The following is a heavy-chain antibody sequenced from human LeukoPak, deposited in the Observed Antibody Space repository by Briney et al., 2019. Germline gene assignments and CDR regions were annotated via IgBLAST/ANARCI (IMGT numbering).Heavy chain of an antibody. CDR1: GFTFSSYS. D-gene: IGHD4-17*01. J-gene: IGHJ4*02. CDR3: ARIPGTVTTRGLAIDY. Sequence: GGSLRLSCAASGFTFSSYSMNWVRQAPGKGLEWVSYISSSSSTIYYADSVKGRFTISRDNAKNSLYLQMNSLRAEDTAVYYCARIPGTVTTRGLAIDYWGQGTLVTVSS. V-gene: IGHV3-48*01. CDR2: ISSSSSTI.